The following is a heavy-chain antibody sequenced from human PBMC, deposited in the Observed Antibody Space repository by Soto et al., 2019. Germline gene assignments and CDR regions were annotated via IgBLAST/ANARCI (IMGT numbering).Heavy chain of an antibody. CDR2: IHGGGAT. J-gene: IGHJ2*01. V-gene: IGHV3-23*01. CDR1: GLTFSRFA. D-gene: IGHD7-27*01. CDR3: ARTLGNWYFDL. Sequence: EVQVLDSGGGLVQPGGSLRLSCAVSGLTFSRFAMSWVRQAPGKGLEWVATIHGGGATDYADSVRGRFSVSRDNSKKSLFLQMDSLRVADTAVYYCARTLGNWYFDLWGRGTLVTVSS.